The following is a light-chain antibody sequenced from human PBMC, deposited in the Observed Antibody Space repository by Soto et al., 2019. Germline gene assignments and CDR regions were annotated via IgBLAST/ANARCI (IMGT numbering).Light chain of an antibody. Sequence: QSVLTQPASLSGSLGQSITISCTGTSSDVANNNLVSWYQQHPGKAPKFVIYEASKRPSGVSNRFSGSKSGNTASLTISGLQAEDEADYYCCSYAGNYSPVFGTGTKVTVL. J-gene: IGLJ1*01. CDR1: SSDVANNNL. CDR3: CSYAGNYSPV. V-gene: IGLV2-23*01. CDR2: EAS.